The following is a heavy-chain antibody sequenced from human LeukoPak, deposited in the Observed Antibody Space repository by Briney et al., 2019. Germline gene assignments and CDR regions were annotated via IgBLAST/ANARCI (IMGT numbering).Heavy chain of an antibody. V-gene: IGHV1-2*02. Sequence: ASVKVSCKASGYTFTGYYMHWVRQAPGQGLEWMGWINPSSGGTNYAQKFQGRVTMTRDTSISTAYMELSRLRSDDTAVYYCARGAAAAGDFDYWGQGTLVTVSS. D-gene: IGHD6-13*01. CDR1: GYTFTGYY. CDR3: ARGAAAAGDFDY. CDR2: INPSSGGT. J-gene: IGHJ4*02.